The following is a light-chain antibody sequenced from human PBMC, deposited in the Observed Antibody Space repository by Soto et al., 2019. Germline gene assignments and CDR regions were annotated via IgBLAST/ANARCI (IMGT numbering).Light chain of an antibody. J-gene: IGKJ5*01. V-gene: IGKV3-15*01. Sequence: EIVMTQSPATLSVPTQERPALAGGASQSVSSNLAWYQQRPGQAPRLLIYGASTRATGIPARFSGSGSGTEFTLTISSLQSEDFAVYYCQQYNNWPPITFGQGTRLEIK. CDR1: QSVSSN. CDR3: QQYNNWPPIT. CDR2: GAS.